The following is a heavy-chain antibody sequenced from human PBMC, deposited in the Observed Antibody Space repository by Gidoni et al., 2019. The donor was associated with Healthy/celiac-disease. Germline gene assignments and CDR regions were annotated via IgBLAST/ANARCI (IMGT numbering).Heavy chain of an antibody. D-gene: IGHD1-26*01. Sequence: EVQLLESGGGLVQPGGSLSLSCAASGFTFSSYAMSWVRRAPGKGLEWVSAISGSGGSTYYADSVKGRFTISRDNSKNTLYLQMNSLRAEDTAVYYCAKGPGIVGATTGTDDYWGQGTLVTVSS. CDR1: GFTFSSYA. CDR2: ISGSGGST. J-gene: IGHJ4*02. V-gene: IGHV3-23*01. CDR3: AKGPGIVGATTGTDDY.